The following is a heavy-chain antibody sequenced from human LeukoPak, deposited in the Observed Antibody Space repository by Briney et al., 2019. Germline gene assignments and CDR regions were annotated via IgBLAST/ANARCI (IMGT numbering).Heavy chain of an antibody. CDR2: IYYSGST. CDR1: GGSISSSRYY. CDR3: ASALQGAFDI. Sequence: SETLSLTCTVSGGSISSSRYYWGWLRQPPGKGLEWIGNIYYSGSTYYNPSLKSRVTISVDTSKNQFSLKLSSVTAADAAVYYCASALQGAFDIWGQGTMVTVSS. D-gene: IGHD4-11*01. J-gene: IGHJ3*02. V-gene: IGHV4-39*01.